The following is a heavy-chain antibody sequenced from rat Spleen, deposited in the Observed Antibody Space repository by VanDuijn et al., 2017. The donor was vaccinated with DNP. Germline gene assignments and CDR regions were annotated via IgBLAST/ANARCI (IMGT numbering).Heavy chain of an antibody. Sequence: EVQLQESGPGLVKPSQSLSLTCSVTGYSITSNYWGWIRKFPGNRMEWMAYISYRGNTGYNPSLKSRISIARDTSKNQFFLQLNSVTTEDTATYYCARGLNYGGYNYYWYFDFWGPGIMVTVSS. J-gene: IGHJ1*01. CDR1: GYSITSNY. D-gene: IGHD1-11*01. CDR3: ARGLNYGGYNYYWYFDF. V-gene: IGHV3-1*01. CDR2: ISYRGNT.